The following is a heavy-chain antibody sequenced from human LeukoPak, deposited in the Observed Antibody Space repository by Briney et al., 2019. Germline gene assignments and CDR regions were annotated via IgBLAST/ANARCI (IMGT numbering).Heavy chain of an antibody. V-gene: IGHV4-61*02. J-gene: IGHJ6*03. D-gene: IGHD3-10*01. CDR1: GGSISSGSYY. CDR2: IYTSGST. CDR3: ARRYYYGSGSYYKRSNYYYMDV. Sequence: PSETLSLTCTVSGGSISSGSYYWSWIRQPAGKGLEWIGRIYTSGSTNYNPSLKSRVTISVDTSKNQFSLKLSSVTAADTAVYYCARRYYYGSGSYYKRSNYYYMDVWGKGTTVTVSS.